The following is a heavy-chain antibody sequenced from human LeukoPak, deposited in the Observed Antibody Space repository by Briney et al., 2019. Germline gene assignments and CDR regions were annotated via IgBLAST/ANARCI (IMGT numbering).Heavy chain of an antibody. CDR1: GYTFTSYG. J-gene: IGHJ5*02. CDR3: ARKKYSSSSIVNWFDP. CDR2: MNPNSGNT. V-gene: IGHV1-8*03. D-gene: IGHD6-6*01. Sequence: ASVKVSCKASGYTFTSYGISWVRQAPGQGLEWMGWMNPNSGNTGYAQKFQGRVTITRNTSISTAYMELSSLRSEDTAVYYCARKKYSSSSIVNWFDPWGQGTLVTVSS.